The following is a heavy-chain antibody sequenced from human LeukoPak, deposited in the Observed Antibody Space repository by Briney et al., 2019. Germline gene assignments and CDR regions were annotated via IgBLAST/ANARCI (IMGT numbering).Heavy chain of an antibody. CDR1: GYTFTSYG. CDR2: ISAYNANT. V-gene: IGHV1-18*01. Sequence: ASVKVSCKASGYTFTSYGISWVRQAPGQGLEWMGWISAYNANTKYAQKLQGRVSMTTDTSTSTAYMELRSLRSDDTAVYYCARGPYCRGGSCYSQYFDYWGQGTLVTVSS. D-gene: IGHD2-15*01. CDR3: ARGPYCRGGSCYSQYFDY. J-gene: IGHJ4*02.